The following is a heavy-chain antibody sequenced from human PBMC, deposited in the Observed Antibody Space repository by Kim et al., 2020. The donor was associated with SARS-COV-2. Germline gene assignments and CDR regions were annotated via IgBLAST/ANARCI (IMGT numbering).Heavy chain of an antibody. D-gene: IGHD5-18*01. V-gene: IGHV3-30*18. CDR3: AKARDTAMENYFDY. CDR2: ISYDGSNK. J-gene: IGHJ4*02. CDR1: GFTFSSYG. Sequence: GGSLRLSCAASGFTFSSYGMHWVRQAPGKGLEWVAVISYDGSNKYYADSVKGRFTISRDNSKNTLYLQMNSLRAEDTAVYYCAKARDTAMENYFDYWGQG.